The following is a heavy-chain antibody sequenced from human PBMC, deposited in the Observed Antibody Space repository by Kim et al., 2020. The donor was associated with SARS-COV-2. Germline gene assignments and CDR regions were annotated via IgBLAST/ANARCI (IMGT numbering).Heavy chain of an antibody. Sequence: GGSLRLSCAASGFSISRFEMNWVRQVPGKGLEWLAYISHSGNVIYYADSVKGRFTISRDSAKNSLYLQIDSLRAEDTAVYYCARQEAVSFGQTESYSYF. CDR3: ARQEAVSFGQTESYSYF. J-gene: IGHJ2*01. CDR2: ISHSGNVI. D-gene: IGHD3-10*01. V-gene: IGHV3-48*03. CDR1: GFSISRFE.